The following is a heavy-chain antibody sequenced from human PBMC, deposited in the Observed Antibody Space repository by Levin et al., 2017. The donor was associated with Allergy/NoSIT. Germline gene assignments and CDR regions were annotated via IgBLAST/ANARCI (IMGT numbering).Heavy chain of an antibody. CDR3: AKGYSSGWDAFDI. V-gene: IGHV3-30*18. CDR2: ISYDGSNK. Sequence: GESLKISCAASGFTFSSYGMHWVRQAPGKGLEWVAVISYDGSNKYYADSVKGRFTISRDNSKNTLYLQMNSLRAEDTAVYYCAKGYSSGWDAFDIWGQGTMVTVSS. CDR1: GFTFSSYG. J-gene: IGHJ3*02. D-gene: IGHD6-19*01.